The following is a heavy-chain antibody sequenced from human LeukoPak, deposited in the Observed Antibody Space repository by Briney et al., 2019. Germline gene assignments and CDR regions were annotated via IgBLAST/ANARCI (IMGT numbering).Heavy chain of an antibody. CDR3: ARVRATFSPHFDN. J-gene: IGHJ4*02. Sequence: GGSLRLSCAASGFTFSSFWMHWVRQAPGKGLMWVSRINSDGSITNYADSVKGRFTISRDNAKNTLYLQMNSLRAEDTAVYYCARVRATFSPHFDNWGQGTLVTVSS. D-gene: IGHD5-12*01. CDR2: INSDGSIT. CDR1: GFTFSSFW. V-gene: IGHV3-74*01.